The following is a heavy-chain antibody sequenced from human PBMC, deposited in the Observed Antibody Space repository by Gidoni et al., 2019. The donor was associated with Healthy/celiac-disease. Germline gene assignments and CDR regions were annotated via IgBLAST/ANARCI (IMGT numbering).Heavy chain of an antibody. Sequence: QVQLQELRPGLVKPSQPLSPPCIASAGSIGSGSYYWSWIRQPAGKGLEWIGRIYTSGSTNYNPSLKSRVTISVDTTKNQFSLKLSSVTAADTAVYYCAREHYDSSEDAFDIWGQGTMVTVSS. V-gene: IGHV4-61*02. CDR3: AREHYDSSEDAFDI. J-gene: IGHJ3*02. CDR1: AGSIGSGSYY. D-gene: IGHD3-22*01. CDR2: IYTSGST.